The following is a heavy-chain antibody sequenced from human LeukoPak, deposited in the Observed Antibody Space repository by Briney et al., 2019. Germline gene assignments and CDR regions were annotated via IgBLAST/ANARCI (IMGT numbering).Heavy chain of an antibody. Sequence: PGGSLRLSCAASGFTVSTNYMRWVRQAPGKGLEWVSVIYSDGRTYYADSVKGRFTNSRDNSKNTLYLQMNSLRAEDTAVYYCARDSGRFDVFDIWGQGTMVTVSS. CDR3: ARDSGRFDVFDI. V-gene: IGHV3-53*01. D-gene: IGHD3-10*01. CDR1: GFTVSTNY. J-gene: IGHJ3*02. CDR2: IYSDGRT.